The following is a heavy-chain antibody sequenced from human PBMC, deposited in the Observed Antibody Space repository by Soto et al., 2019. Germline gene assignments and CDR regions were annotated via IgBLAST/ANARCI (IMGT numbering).Heavy chain of an antibody. CDR1: GFTFNNYA. V-gene: IGHV3-23*01. CDR3: AKEKIAATVADFFDY. J-gene: IGHJ4*02. CDR2: ISGSGSST. D-gene: IGHD6-19*01. Sequence: VHLLESGGGLVQPGGSLRLSCEASGFTFNNYAMTWVRQTPGKGLQWVSTISGSGSSTFYADSVRGRFTISRDNSMNSLYLQMNSLRAEETALYYCAKEKIAATVADFFDYWGQGTLVTVSS.